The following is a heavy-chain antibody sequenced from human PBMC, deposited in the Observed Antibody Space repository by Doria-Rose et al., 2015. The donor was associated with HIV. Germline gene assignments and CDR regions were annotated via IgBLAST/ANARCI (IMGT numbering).Heavy chain of an antibody. V-gene: IGHV2-26*01. J-gene: IGHJ4*02. CDR1: GVSLSSPGMG. CDR3: ARIKSSRWYHKYYFDF. Sequence: QVQLVESGPVPVKPTETLTLTCTVSGVSLSSPGMGVSWIRQPPGKALEWLANIFSDDERSYKTSLKSRLTISRGTSKSQVFLTMTDMDPVDTATYYCARIKSSRWYHKYYFDFWGQGTLVIVSA. D-gene: IGHD6-13*01. CDR2: IFSDDER.